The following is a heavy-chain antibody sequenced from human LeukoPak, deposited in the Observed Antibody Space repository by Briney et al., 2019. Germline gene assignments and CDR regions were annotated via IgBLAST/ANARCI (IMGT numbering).Heavy chain of an antibody. D-gene: IGHD3-22*01. CDR3: ARGTATYYYDSSGYSPTFDY. CDR1: GFTFSSYA. J-gene: IGHJ4*02. Sequence: GRSLRLSCAASGFTFSSYAMHWVRQAPDKGLEWVAVISYDGSNKYYADSVKGRFTISRDNSKNTLYLQMNSLRAEDTAVYYCARGTATYYYDSSGYSPTFDYWGQGTLVTVSS. V-gene: IGHV3-30-3*01. CDR2: ISYDGSNK.